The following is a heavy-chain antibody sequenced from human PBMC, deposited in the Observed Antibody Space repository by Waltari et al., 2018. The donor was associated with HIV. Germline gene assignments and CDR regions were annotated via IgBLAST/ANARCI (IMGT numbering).Heavy chain of an antibody. V-gene: IGHV4-59*01. J-gene: IGHJ3*02. CDR1: GGSISSYY. D-gene: IGHD1-26*01. CDR3: AGSWTIDPGAFDI. Sequence: QVQLQESGPGLVKPSETLSLTCTVSGGSISSYYWSWIRQPPGKGLEWIGYIYYSGSPNYNPSLKSRVTISVDTSKNQFSLKLSSVTAADTAVYYCAGSWTIDPGAFDIWGQGTMVTVSS. CDR2: IYYSGSP.